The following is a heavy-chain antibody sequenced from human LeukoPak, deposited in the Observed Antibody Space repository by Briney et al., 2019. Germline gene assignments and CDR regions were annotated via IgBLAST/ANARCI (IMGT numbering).Heavy chain of an antibody. J-gene: IGHJ4*02. CDR1: GFTFSTYA. D-gene: IGHD3-10*01. V-gene: IGHV3-23*01. Sequence: GGSLRLSCAASGFTFSTYAMTWVRQAPGKGLEWVSLISGSDGTTYYADSVKGRFSISRDISNNTLFLQMNSLRAEDTAVYYCARARDYYGAGDHWGQGTLVAVSS. CDR3: ARARDYYGAGDH. CDR2: ISGSDGTT.